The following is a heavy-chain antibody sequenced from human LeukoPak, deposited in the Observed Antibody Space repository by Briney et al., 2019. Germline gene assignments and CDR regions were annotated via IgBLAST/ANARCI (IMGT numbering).Heavy chain of an antibody. V-gene: IGHV3-30*02. CDR1: GFTSSSYG. D-gene: IGHD3-22*01. CDR2: IRYDGSNK. CDR3: AKDLGVNYYDSSGHNSENYGSHRGGDFDY. J-gene: IGHJ4*02. Sequence: GGSLRLSCAASGFTSSSYGMHWVRQAPGKGLEWVAFIRYDGSNKYYADSVKGRFTISRDNSKNTLYLQMNSLRAEDTAVYYCAKDLGVNYYDSSGHNSENYGSHRGGDFDYWGQGTLVTVSS.